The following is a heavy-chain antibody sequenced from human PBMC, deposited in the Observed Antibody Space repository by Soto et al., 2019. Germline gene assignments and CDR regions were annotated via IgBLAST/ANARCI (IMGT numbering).Heavy chain of an antibody. CDR3: GRDEVRNGVGV. J-gene: IGHJ6*02. CDR1: GFTFTNFW. Sequence: EVRLVESGGDVVQPGGSLRLSCVGSGFTFTNFWMSWVRQAPGKGLEWVANIKADGSVKRYVDSVKGRLTISRDNAKNSVYLQMNNLRVEDTALYYCGRDEVRNGVGVWGQGTTVIVSS. V-gene: IGHV3-7*01. CDR2: IKADGSVK.